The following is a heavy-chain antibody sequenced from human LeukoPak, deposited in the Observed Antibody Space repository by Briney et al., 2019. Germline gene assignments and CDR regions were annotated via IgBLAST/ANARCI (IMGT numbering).Heavy chain of an antibody. V-gene: IGHV3-23*01. CDR3: AKDLGLVVRGVVDY. CDR1: GFTFSSYA. J-gene: IGHJ4*02. Sequence: GGSLRLSCAASGFTFSSYAMSWVRQAPGKGLEWVSAISVSGGSTYYADSVEGRFTIFRDNSKNTLYLQMNSLRAEDTAVYYCAKDLGLVVRGVVDYWGQGTLVTVSS. D-gene: IGHD3-10*01. CDR2: ISVSGGST.